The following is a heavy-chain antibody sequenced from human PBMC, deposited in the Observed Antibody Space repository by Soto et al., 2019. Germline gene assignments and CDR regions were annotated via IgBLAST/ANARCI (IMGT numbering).Heavy chain of an antibody. CDR1: GFTFSSYG. J-gene: IGHJ6*02. CDR3: AKSPLDYPPRYYYYGMDV. Sequence: GGSLRLSCAASGFTFSSYGMHWVRQAPGKGLEWVAVISYDGSNKYYADSVKGRFTSSRDNSKNTLYLQMNSLRAEDTAVYYCAKSPLDYPPRYYYYGMDVWGQGTTVTVSS. CDR2: ISYDGSNK. V-gene: IGHV3-30*18. D-gene: IGHD4-17*01.